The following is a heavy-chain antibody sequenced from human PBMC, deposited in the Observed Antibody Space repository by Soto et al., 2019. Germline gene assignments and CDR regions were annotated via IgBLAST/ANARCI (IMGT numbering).Heavy chain of an antibody. Sequence: EVQLLESGGSLVQPGGSLRLSCVGSGFTFINYAMNWVRQTPGKGLEWVSTISGGGDRTFDADTVKGRFTISRDNSKNTVNLQMNSLRADDTAVYYCARKVLGSTSRPDWWYFDLWGRGTLVTVSS. CDR1: GFTFINYA. J-gene: IGHJ2*01. CDR3: ARKVLGSTSRPDWWYFDL. CDR2: ISGGGDRT. V-gene: IGHV3-23*01. D-gene: IGHD2-2*01.